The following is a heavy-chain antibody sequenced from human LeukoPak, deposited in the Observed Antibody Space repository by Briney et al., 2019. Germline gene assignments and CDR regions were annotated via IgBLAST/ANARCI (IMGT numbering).Heavy chain of an antibody. J-gene: IGHJ4*02. CDR3: ARGEELRDPFDY. D-gene: IGHD1-26*01. V-gene: IGHV1-8*01. Sequence: ASVNVSCKASGYTFTSYDINWVRQATGQGLEWMGWMNPNSGNTGYAQKFQGRVTMTRNTSISTAYMELSSLRSEDTAVYYCARGEELRDPFDYWGQGTLVTVSS. CDR2: MNPNSGNT. CDR1: GYTFTSYD.